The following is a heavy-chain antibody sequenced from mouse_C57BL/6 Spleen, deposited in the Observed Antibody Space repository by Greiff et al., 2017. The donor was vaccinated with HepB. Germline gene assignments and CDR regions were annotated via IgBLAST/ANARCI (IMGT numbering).Heavy chain of an antibody. CDR1: GYTFTSYW. J-gene: IGHJ4*01. V-gene: IGHV1-55*01. CDR2: IYPGSGST. D-gene: IGHD2-3*01. Sequence: QVQLKQPGAELVKPGASVKMSCKASGYTFTSYWITWVKQRPGQGLEWIGDIYPGSGSTNYNEKFKSKATLTVDTSSSTAYMQLSSLTSEDSAVYYCARGDGYPYAMDYWGQGTSVTVSS. CDR3: ARGDGYPYAMDY.